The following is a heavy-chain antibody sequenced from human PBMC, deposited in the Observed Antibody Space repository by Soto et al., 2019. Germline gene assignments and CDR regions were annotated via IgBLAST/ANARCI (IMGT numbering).Heavy chain of an antibody. Sequence: QVQLVESGGGVVQPGGSLRLSCAASGFSFSTYGMHWVRQAPGKGLEWVAVISYDETNKYYAESVKGRFTISRDNSKHTLYQEVNSLRVDETAGYYCAKVTVTNYDGFDSWGQGTLVTVSS. CDR1: GFSFSTYG. J-gene: IGHJ4*02. CDR2: ISYDETNK. D-gene: IGHD2-21*02. V-gene: IGHV3-30*18. CDR3: AKVTVTNYDGFDS.